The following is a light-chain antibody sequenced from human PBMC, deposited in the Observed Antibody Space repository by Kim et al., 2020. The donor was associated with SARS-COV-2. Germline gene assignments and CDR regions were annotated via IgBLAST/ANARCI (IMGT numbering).Light chain of an antibody. V-gene: IGKV1-6*01. CDR2: SAS. J-gene: IGKJ4*01. CDR3: LQDYNYPLT. Sequence: AIQMTQSPSSLSASVGDRVTITCRASQGIRSDLGWYQQKPGKAPKLLIYSASSLQGGVPSRFSGSGSGTDFTLTISSLQPEDFATYYCLQDYNYPLTFGGGTKVDIK. CDR1: QGIRSD.